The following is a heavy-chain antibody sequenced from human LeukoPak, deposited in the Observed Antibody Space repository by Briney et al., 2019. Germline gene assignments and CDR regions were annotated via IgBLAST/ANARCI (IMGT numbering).Heavy chain of an antibody. CDR2: IKDKAYGGTT. CDR3: ATDPPSY. J-gene: IGHJ4*02. V-gene: IGHV3-15*01. CDR1: GFTFNNAW. Sequence: PGGSLRLSCAASGFTFNNAWMSWVRQAPGKGLEWIGRIKDKAYGGTTDYAAPVKGRFTISRDDSKNTLYLQMSSLKTEDTAAYYCATDPPSYWGQGTLVTVSS.